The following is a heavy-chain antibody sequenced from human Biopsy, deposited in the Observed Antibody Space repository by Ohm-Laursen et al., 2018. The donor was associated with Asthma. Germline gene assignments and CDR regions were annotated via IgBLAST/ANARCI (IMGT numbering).Heavy chain of an antibody. CDR2: MSFDGRQT. V-gene: IGHV3-30*18. D-gene: IGHD7-27*01. CDR1: GFSFNSYG. Sequence: SLRLSCSASGFSFNSYGMHWVRQAPGKGLEWVAVMSFDGRQTYYADSVKGRFTISRDNAKNSLYLQMNSLRVEDTAFYHCTKDTGELGMSAFDVWGQGTMVAVSS. CDR3: TKDTGELGMSAFDV. J-gene: IGHJ3*01.